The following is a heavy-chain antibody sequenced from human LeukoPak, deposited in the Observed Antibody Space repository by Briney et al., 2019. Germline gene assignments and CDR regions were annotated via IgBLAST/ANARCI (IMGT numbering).Heavy chain of an antibody. D-gene: IGHD5-18*01. CDR1: GFTFSSYA. CDR3: AKVRVDTAMVTDRGWFDP. Sequence: PGGSLRLSCAASGFTFSSYAMSWVRQAPGKGLEWVSAISGSGGSTYYADSVKGRFTISRDNSKNTLYLQMNSLRAEDTAVYYCAKVRVDTAMVTDRGWFDPWGQGTLVTVSS. CDR2: ISGSGGST. V-gene: IGHV3-23*01. J-gene: IGHJ5*02.